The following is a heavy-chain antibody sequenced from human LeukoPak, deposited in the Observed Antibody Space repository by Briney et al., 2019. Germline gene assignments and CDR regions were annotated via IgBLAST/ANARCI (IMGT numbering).Heavy chain of an antibody. CDR3: ARAFRGIFGVFETFDI. CDR2: SYHSGRT. V-gene: IGHV4-38-2*02. J-gene: IGHJ3*02. D-gene: IGHD3-3*01. CDR1: GYSISSGYY. Sequence: SETLSLTCTVSGYSISSGYYWGWIRQPPGKGLEWIGSSYHSGRTDYNPSLKSRVTISEDTSKNQFSLKLSSVTAADTAVYYCARAFRGIFGVFETFDIWGQGTMVTVSS.